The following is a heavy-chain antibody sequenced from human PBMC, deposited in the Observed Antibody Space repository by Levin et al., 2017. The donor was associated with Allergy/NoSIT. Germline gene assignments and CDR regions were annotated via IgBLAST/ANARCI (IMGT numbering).Heavy chain of an antibody. V-gene: IGHV3-74*01. J-gene: IGHJ5*02. CDR3: ARAYRYSSSWSNNWFDP. D-gene: IGHD6-13*01. CDR2: INSDGSST. Sequence: RSGGSLRLSCAASGFTFSSYWMHWVRQAPGKGLVWVSRINSDGSSTSYADSVKGRFTISRDNAKNTLYLQMNSLRAEDTAVYYCARAYRYSSSWSNNWFDPWGQGTLVTVSS. CDR1: GFTFSSYW.